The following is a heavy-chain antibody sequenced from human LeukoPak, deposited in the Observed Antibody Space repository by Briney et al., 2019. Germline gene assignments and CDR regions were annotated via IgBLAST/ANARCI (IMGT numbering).Heavy chain of an antibody. D-gene: IGHD2-2*02. J-gene: IGHJ5*02. CDR3: ARGRYCSSTSCYTHPYNWFDP. CDR1: GFTFSSYA. Sequence: GRSLRLSCAASGFTFSSYAMHWVRQAPGKGLEWVAVISYDGSNKYYADSVKGRFTISRDNSKNTLYLQMNSLRAEDTAVYYCARGRYCSSTSCYTHPYNWFDPWGQGTLVTVSS. V-gene: IGHV3-30-3*01. CDR2: ISYDGSNK.